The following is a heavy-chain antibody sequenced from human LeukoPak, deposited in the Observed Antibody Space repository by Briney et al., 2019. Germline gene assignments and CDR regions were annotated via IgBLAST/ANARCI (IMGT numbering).Heavy chain of an antibody. Sequence: GGSLRLSCAASGFSFSYYAMHWVRQAPGKGLEWVGRSRNKAKSYTTEYAASVKGRFTIPRDDSKNSLYLQMNSLKTEDTAVYYCVRVGSVAGSDYLDYWGQGTLVTVSS. CDR1: GFSFSYYA. CDR3: VRVGSVAGSDYLDY. D-gene: IGHD6-19*01. V-gene: IGHV3-72*01. J-gene: IGHJ4*02. CDR2: SRNKAKSYTT.